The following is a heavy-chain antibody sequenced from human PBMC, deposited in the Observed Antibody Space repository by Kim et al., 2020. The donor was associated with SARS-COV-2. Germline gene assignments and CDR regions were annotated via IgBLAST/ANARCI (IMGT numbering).Heavy chain of an antibody. CDR3: AKTPAAKWFGELFFWFDP. CDR1: GFTFSSYA. V-gene: IGHV3-23*01. Sequence: GGSLRLSCAASGFTFSSYAMSWVRQAPGKGLEWVSAISGSGGSTYYADSVKGRFTISRDNSKNTLYLQMNSLRAEDTAVYYCAKTPAAKWFGELFFWFDPWGQGTLVTVSS. D-gene: IGHD3-10*01. CDR2: ISGSGGST. J-gene: IGHJ5*02.